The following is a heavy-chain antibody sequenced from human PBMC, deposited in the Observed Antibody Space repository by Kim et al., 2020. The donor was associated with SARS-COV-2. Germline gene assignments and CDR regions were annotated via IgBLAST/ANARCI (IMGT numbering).Heavy chain of an antibody. D-gene: IGHD1-26*01. CDR3: ARGVGGSYSNTGFYYYYGMDV. Sequence: SETLSLTCTVSGGSISSSSYYWGWIRQPPGKGLEWIGSIYYSGSTYYNPSLKSRVTISVDTSKNQFSLKLSSVTAADTAVYYCARGVGGSYSNTGFYYYYGMDVWGQGTTVTVSS. CDR1: GGSISSSSYY. J-gene: IGHJ6*02. CDR2: IYYSGST. V-gene: IGHV4-39*01.